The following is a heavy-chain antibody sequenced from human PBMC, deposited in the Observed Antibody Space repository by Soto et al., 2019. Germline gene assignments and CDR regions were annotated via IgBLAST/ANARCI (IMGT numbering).Heavy chain of an antibody. Sequence: GGSLRLSCAASGFTFSSYAMHWVRQAPGKGLEWVAVISYDGSNKYYADSVKGRFTISRDNSKNTLYLQMNSLRAEDTAVYYCARDQGFTIFGVVITPHYYYGMDVWGQGTTVTVSS. J-gene: IGHJ6*02. V-gene: IGHV3-30-3*01. D-gene: IGHD3-3*01. CDR2: ISYDGSNK. CDR1: GFTFSSYA. CDR3: ARDQGFTIFGVVITPHYYYGMDV.